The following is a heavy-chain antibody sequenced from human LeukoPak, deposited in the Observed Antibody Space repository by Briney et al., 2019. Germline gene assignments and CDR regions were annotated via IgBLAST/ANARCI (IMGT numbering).Heavy chain of an antibody. Sequence: PSETLSLTCAVYGGSFSGYYWSWIRQPPGKGLEWIGEINHSGSTNYNPSLKSRVTISVDTCKNQFSLKLSSVTAADTAVYYCARVGYYYGSGEANWFDPWGQGTLVTVSS. V-gene: IGHV4-34*01. CDR3: ARVGYYYGSGEANWFDP. D-gene: IGHD3-10*01. CDR2: INHSGST. CDR1: GGSFSGYY. J-gene: IGHJ5*02.